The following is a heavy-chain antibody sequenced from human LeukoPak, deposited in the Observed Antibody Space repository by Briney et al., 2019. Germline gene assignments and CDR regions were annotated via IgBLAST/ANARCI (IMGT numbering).Heavy chain of an antibody. Sequence: VKVSCKASGYTFTGYYMHWVRQAPGQGLEWMGWINPNSGGTNYAQKFQGRVTMTRDTSISTAYMELSRLRSDDTAVYYCARARPKGQRNSGGWIDYWGQGTLVTVSS. CDR3: ARARPKGQRNSGGWIDY. J-gene: IGHJ4*02. CDR2: INPNSGGT. V-gene: IGHV1-2*02. CDR1: GYTFTGYY. D-gene: IGHD6-19*01.